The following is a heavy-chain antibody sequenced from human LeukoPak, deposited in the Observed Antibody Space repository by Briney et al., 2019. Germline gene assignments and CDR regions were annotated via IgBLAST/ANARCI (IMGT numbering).Heavy chain of an antibody. V-gene: IGHV3-48*04. CDR3: ARERGALI. CDR2: ISSSSSTI. CDR1: GFTFSSYS. Sequence: GGSLRLSCAASGFTFSSYSMTWVRQAPGKGLEWVSYISSSSSTIYYADSVKGRFTISRDNAKNSLYLQMNSLRAEDTAVYYCARERGALIWGQGTMVTVSS. J-gene: IGHJ3*02.